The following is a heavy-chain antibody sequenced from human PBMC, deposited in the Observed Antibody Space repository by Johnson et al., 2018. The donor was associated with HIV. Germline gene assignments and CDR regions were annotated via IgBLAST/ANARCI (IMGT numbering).Heavy chain of an antibody. J-gene: IGHJ3*02. CDR2: ISYDGNNK. CDR3: AREQGQYDALDS. D-gene: IGHD2-2*01. Sequence: VQLVESGGGVVQPGRSLRLSCAASGFTFSNYAIHWVRQAPGKGLEWVAIISYDGNNKYYADSVKGRFTISRDNSKNTLYLQMNSLRAEDTAIFYCAREQGQYDALDSWGQGTMVTVSS. V-gene: IGHV3-30*04. CDR1: GFTFSNYA.